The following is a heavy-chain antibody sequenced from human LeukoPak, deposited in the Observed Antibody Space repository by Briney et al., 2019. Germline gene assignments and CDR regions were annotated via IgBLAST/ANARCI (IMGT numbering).Heavy chain of an antibody. D-gene: IGHD2-8*01. J-gene: IGHJ6*02. CDR3: ARVKGGVDYYYYGMDV. CDR2: ISYDGSNK. CDR1: GFTFSSYG. V-gene: IGHV3-30*03. Sequence: GGSLRLSCAASGFTFSSYGMHWVRQAPGKGLEWVAVISYDGSNKYYADSVKGRFTISRDNSKNTLYLQMNSLRAEDTAVYYCARVKGGVDYYYYGMDVWGQGTTVTVSS.